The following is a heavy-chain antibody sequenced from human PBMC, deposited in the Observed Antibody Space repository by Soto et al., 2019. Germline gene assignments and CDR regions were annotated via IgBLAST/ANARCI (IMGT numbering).Heavy chain of an antibody. D-gene: IGHD3-9*01. CDR1: GGSISSSSYY. CDR2: INHSGST. V-gene: IGHV4-39*07. CDR3: ARDTVGDDILTGYYIDY. Sequence: PSETLSLTCTVSGGSISSSSYYWVWIRQPPGKGLEWIGEINHSGSTNYNPSLKSRVTISVDTSKNQFSLKLSPVTAEDTAVYYCARDTVGDDILTGYYIDYWGQGTLVTVSS. J-gene: IGHJ4*02.